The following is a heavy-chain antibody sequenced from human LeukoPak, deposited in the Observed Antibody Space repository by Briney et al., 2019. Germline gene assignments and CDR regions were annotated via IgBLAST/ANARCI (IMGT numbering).Heavy chain of an antibody. CDR1: VGSMSSFY. CDR2: IYYSGNT. Sequence: PSETLSLTCTVSVGSMSSFYWSWIRQPPGKGLEWIGYIYYSGNTNYNPSLKSRVTISVDTSKNQFSLKLSSVTAADTAVYYCARDRLSIANMDVWGKGTTVTVSS. J-gene: IGHJ6*03. V-gene: IGHV4-59*12. CDR3: ARDRLSIANMDV. D-gene: IGHD6-6*01.